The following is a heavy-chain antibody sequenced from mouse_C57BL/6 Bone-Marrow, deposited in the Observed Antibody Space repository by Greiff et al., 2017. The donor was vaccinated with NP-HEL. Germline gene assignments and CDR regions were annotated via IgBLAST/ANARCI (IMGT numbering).Heavy chain of an antibody. CDR2: ISSGGSYT. V-gene: IGHV5-6*02. D-gene: IGHD1-1*01. J-gene: IGHJ2*01. CDR1: GFTFSSYG. Sequence: EVMLVESGGDLVKPGGSLQLSCAASGFTFSSYGMSWVRQTPDKRLEWVATISSGGSYTYYPDSVKGRFTISRDNAKNTLYLQMSSLKSEDTAMYYCARRCSSYFDYWGQGTTLTVSS. CDR3: ARRCSSYFDY.